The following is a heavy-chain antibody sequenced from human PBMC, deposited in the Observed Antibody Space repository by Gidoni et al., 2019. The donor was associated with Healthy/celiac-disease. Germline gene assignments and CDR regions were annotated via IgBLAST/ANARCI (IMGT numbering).Heavy chain of an antibody. Sequence: GFTFSSYSMNWVRQAPGKGLEWVSYISSSSSTIYYADSVKGRFTISRDNAKNSLYLQMNSLRAEDTAVYSCARGPLNQLDYWGQGTLVTVSS. V-gene: IGHV3-48*01. D-gene: IGHD1-1*01. CDR2: ISSSSSTI. CDR1: GFTFSSYS. J-gene: IGHJ4*02. CDR3: ARGPLNQLDY.